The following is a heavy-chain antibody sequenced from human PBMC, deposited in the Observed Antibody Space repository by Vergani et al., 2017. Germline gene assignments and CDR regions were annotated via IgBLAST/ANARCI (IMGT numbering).Heavy chain of an antibody. Sequence: QVQLVQSGAEVKKPGSSVKVSCKASRGTFSRYAISWVRPAPGQGLEWMGGIIPIFGTANYAQKFQGRVTITADESTSTAYMELSSLRSEDTAVYYCARGYRDYDFWSGYYLFDYWGQGTLVTVSS. CDR3: ARGYRDYDFWSGYYLFDY. CDR1: RGTFSRYA. V-gene: IGHV1-69*01. D-gene: IGHD3-3*01. CDR2: IIPIFGTA. J-gene: IGHJ4*02.